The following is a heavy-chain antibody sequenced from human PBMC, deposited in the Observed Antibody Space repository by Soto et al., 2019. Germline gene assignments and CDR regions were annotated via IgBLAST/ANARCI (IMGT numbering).Heavy chain of an antibody. V-gene: IGHV4-39*01. Sequence: PPGKGLEWIAYVYYSGSTYYNPSLKSRVTISLDTSENLFSLSLTSVTAADTAVYYCARMPIVGTTPYYFDSWGPGTLVTVSS. D-gene: IGHD1-1*01. CDR3: ARMPIVGTTPYYFDS. CDR2: VYYSGST. J-gene: IGHJ4*02.